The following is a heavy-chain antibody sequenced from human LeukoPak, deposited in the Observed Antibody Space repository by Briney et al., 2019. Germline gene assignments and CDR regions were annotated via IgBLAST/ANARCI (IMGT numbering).Heavy chain of an antibody. CDR3: ARGYSGYDPTYFDY. CDR1: GGSISSSSYY. CDR2: IYYSGST. D-gene: IGHD5-12*01. V-gene: IGHV4-61*05. Sequence: PSETLSLTCTVSGGSISSSSYYWGWIRQPPGKGLEWIGHIYYSGSTNYNPSLKSRVTMSVDTSKNQFSLKLSSVTAADTAVYYCARGYSGYDPTYFDYWGQGTLVTVSS. J-gene: IGHJ4*02.